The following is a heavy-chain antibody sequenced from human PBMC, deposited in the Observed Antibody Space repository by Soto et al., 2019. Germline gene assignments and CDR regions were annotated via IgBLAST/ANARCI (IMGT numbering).Heavy chain of an antibody. CDR2: ISGSGGST. V-gene: IGHV3-23*01. Sequence: GGSLRLSCAASGFTFSSYAMSWVRQASGKGLEWVSAISGSGGSTYYADSVKGRFTISRDNSKNTLYLQMNSLRAEDTAVYYCAKVYGSPAVLRFLEWLLYDYWGQGTLVTVSS. CDR3: AKVYGSPAVLRFLEWLLYDY. J-gene: IGHJ4*02. D-gene: IGHD3-3*01. CDR1: GFTFSSYA.